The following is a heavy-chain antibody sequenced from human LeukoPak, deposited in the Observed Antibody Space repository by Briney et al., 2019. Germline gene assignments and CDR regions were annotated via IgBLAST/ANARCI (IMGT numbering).Heavy chain of an antibody. D-gene: IGHD2-2*01. Sequence: GGSLRLSCAASGFTFSSYGMHWVRQAPGKGLEWVAFIRYDGSNKYYADSVKGRFTISRDNSKNTLYLQMNSLRAEDTAVYYCAKDDCSSTSCYLYMDVWGKGTTVTVSS. CDR3: AKDDCSSTSCYLYMDV. V-gene: IGHV3-30*02. J-gene: IGHJ6*03. CDR1: GFTFSSYG. CDR2: IRYDGSNK.